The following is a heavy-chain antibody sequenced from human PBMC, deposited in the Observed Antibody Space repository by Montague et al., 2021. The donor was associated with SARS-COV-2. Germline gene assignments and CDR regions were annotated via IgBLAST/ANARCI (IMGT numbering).Heavy chain of an antibody. Sequence: TLSLTCTVSGRSISSGGYYWSWIRQHPGKGLEWIGYIYYSGSTYYNPSLKSRVTISVDTSKNQFSLKLSSVTAADTAVYYCARVLSHRAIFGVVIINGMDVWGQGTTVTVSS. CDR3: ARVLSHRAIFGVVIINGMDV. D-gene: IGHD3-3*01. J-gene: IGHJ6*02. V-gene: IGHV4-31*03. CDR2: IYYSGST. CDR1: GRSISSGGYY.